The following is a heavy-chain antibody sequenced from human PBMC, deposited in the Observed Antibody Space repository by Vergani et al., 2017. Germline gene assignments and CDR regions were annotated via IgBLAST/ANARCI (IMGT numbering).Heavy chain of an antibody. CDR3: ARDFTETVWGSYPLDAFDI. J-gene: IGHJ3*02. Sequence: EVQLVESGGGLVQPGRSLRLSCAASGFTFDDYAMHWVRQAPGKGLEWVSGISWISGSIGYADSVKGRFTISRDNAKNSLYLQMNSLRAEDTALYYCARDFTETVWGSYPLDAFDIWGQGTMVTVSS. D-gene: IGHD3-16*02. V-gene: IGHV3-9*01. CDR1: GFTFDDYA. CDR2: ISWISGSI.